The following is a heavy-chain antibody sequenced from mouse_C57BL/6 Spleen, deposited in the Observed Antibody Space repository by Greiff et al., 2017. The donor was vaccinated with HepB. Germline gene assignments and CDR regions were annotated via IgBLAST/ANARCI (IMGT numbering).Heavy chain of an antibody. CDR3: ASEDYSSSYFDY. CDR1: GYSFTGYY. Sequence: EVQLQQSGPELVKPGASVKISCKASGYSFTGYYMNWVKQSPEKSLERIGEINPSTGGTTYNQKFKAKATLTVDKSSSTAYMQLKSLTSEDSSVYYCASEDYSSSYFDYWGQGTTLTVSS. D-gene: IGHD1-1*01. V-gene: IGHV1-42*01. CDR2: INPSTGGT. J-gene: IGHJ2*01.